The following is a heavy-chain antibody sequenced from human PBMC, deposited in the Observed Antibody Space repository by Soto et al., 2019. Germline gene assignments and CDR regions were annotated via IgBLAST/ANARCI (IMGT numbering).Heavy chain of an antibody. V-gene: IGHV3-33*01. CDR3: ARDHLVVPHHVIHH. CDR1: GFTFSSYG. D-gene: IGHD2-2*01. Sequence: GGSLRLSCAASGFTFSSYGMHWVRQAPGKGLEWVAVICYDGSNKYYADSVKGRFTISRDNSKNTLYLQIYSLRAEDTAGCNSARDHLVVPHHVIHHWGQGTLVTDSA. J-gene: IGHJ5*02. CDR2: ICYDGSNK.